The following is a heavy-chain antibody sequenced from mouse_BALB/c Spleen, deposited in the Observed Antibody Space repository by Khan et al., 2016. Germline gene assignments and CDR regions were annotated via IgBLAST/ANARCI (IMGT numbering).Heavy chain of an antibody. J-gene: IGHJ2*01. V-gene: IGHV1S136*01. CDR1: GYTFTSYI. D-gene: IGHD2-9*01. Sequence: VQLQQSGPELVKPGASVKMSCKASGYTFTSYIIHWVKQKPGQGLEWIGYINPYNAGTKYSEKFKDKATLTSDRSSSIAYMELSSLTSEDSAVYYCARAYYGYDFDYWGQGTTLTVSS. CDR3: ARAYYGYDFDY. CDR2: INPYNAGT.